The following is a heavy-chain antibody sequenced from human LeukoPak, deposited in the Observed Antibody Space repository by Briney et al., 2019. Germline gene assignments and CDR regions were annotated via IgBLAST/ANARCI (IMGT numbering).Heavy chain of an antibody. CDR1: GGSISSSNW. Sequence: PSGTLSLTCAVSGGSISSSNWWTWVRQPPGKGLEWIGEIYHNGSTNYSPSLKSRVTISVDTSKNQFSLKVSSVSAADTAVYYCARAYSSSWYWNWFDPWGQGTLVTVSS. CDR2: IYHNGST. D-gene: IGHD6-13*01. V-gene: IGHV4-4*02. CDR3: ARAYSSSWYWNWFDP. J-gene: IGHJ5*02.